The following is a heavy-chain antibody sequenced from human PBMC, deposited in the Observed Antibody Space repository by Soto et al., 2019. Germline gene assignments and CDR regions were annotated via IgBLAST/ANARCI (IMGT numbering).Heavy chain of an antibody. J-gene: IGHJ1*01. CDR2: IYYSGST. D-gene: IGHD3-22*01. CDR3: ARIEYYYDSSGYTAEYFQH. V-gene: IGHV4-31*03. CDR1: GGSISSGGYY. Sequence: PSETLSLTRTDSGGSISSGGYYWSWIRQHPGKGLEWIGYIYYSGSTYYNPSLKSRVTISVDTSKNQFSLKLSSVTAADTAVYYCARIEYYYDSSGYTAEYFQHWGQGTLVIVSS.